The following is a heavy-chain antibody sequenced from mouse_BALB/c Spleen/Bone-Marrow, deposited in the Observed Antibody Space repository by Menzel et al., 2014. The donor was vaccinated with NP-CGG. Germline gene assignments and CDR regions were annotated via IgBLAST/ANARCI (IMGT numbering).Heavy chain of an antibody. D-gene: IGHD1-1*01. J-gene: IGHJ2*01. CDR3: ARFTTVVPFDY. CDR1: GFSLTAYG. V-gene: IGHV2-6-7*01. Sequence: VQGVESGPGLVAPSQSLSITCTVSGFSLTAYGVNWVRQPPGKGLEWLGMIRGDGTTDYNSALRSRLSISKDNSKSQVFLKMNCLQADDIARYYCARFTTVVPFDYWGQGTTLTVSS. CDR2: IRGDGTT.